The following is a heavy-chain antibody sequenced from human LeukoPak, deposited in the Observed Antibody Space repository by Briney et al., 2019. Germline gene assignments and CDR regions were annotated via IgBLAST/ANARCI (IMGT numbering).Heavy chain of an antibody. D-gene: IGHD3-3*01. CDR2: IYYTGST. Sequence: PSETPSLTCNVSGGSISSSSYFWGWIRQPPGKGLEWIGTIYYTGSTYYNPSLKSRLTISVDTSKNQFSLNLRSVMAADTAVYFCARTVFGVVIGFDYWGQGALVTVSS. CDR3: ARTVFGVVIGFDY. V-gene: IGHV4-39*07. CDR1: GGSISSSSYF. J-gene: IGHJ4*02.